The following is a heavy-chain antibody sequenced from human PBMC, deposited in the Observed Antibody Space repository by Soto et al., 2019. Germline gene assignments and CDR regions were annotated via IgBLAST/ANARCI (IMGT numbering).Heavy chain of an antibody. Sequence: GASVKVSCKASGYTFTGYYMHWVLPAPGQGLEWMGWINPNSGGTNYAQKFQGWVTMTRDTSISTAYMELSRLRSDDTAVYYCARTSSSSWYPFDYWGQGTLVTVSS. V-gene: IGHV1-2*04. CDR2: INPNSGGT. D-gene: IGHD6-13*01. J-gene: IGHJ4*02. CDR1: GYTFTGYY. CDR3: ARTSSSSWYPFDY.